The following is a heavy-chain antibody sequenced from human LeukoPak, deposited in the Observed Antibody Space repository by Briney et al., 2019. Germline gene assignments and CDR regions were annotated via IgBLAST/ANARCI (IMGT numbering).Heavy chain of an antibody. V-gene: IGHV1-8*01. CDR3: ARGPPNWGMVGY. CDR1: GYTFTSFD. CDR2: MKSNNGHT. D-gene: IGHD7-27*01. Sequence: ASVKVSCKASGYTFTSFDFNWARQATGQGLEWMGWMKSNNGHTGYAQKFQGRVTMTRDTSISTAYMELSSLTFEDTAVYYCARGPPNWGMVGYWGQGTLVTVSS. J-gene: IGHJ4*02.